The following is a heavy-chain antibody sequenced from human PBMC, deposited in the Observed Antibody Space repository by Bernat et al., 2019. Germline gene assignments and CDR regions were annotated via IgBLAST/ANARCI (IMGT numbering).Heavy chain of an antibody. CDR2: ISGSGGST. V-gene: IGHV3-23*01. Sequence: EVQLLESGGGLVQPGGSLRLSCAASGFTFSSYAMSWVRQAPGKGLEWVSAISGSGGSTYYADSVKGRFTISRDNSRNTQYLQMNSLRAEDTAVYYCASQAGVAGAGTLDYFGYWGQGALVTVSS. J-gene: IGHJ4*02. CDR1: GFTFSSYA. CDR3: ASQAGVAGAGTLDYFGY. D-gene: IGHD6-19*01.